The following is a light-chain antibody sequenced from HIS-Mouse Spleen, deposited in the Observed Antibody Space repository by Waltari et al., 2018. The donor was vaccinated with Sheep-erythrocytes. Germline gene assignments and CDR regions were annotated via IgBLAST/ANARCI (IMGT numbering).Light chain of an antibody. CDR3: QQRSNWYT. CDR1: QSFSSY. J-gene: IGKJ2*01. V-gene: IGKV3-11*01. CDR2: DAS. Sequence: EIVLTQSPATLSLSPGERATLPCRASQSFSSYLAWYQQKPGQAPRLPIYDASNRATGIPARFSGSGSGTDFTLTISSLEPEDFAVYYCQQRSNWYTFGQGTKLEIK.